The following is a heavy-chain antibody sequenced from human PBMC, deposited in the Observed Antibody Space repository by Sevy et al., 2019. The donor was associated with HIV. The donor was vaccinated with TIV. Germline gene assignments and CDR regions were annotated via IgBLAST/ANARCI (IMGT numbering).Heavy chain of an antibody. D-gene: IGHD3-22*01. CDR1: GSSLKTRGVG. V-gene: IGHV2-5*01. CDR2: IYWNDDE. CDR3: AHTFYYDISGYYIFDY. J-gene: IGHJ4*02. Sequence: SGPTLVKPTQTLTLTCTFSGSSLKTRGVGVGWIRQPPGKALEWLAVIYWNDDERYNPSLKSRLTITKDTSKNQVVLTMTHMDPVDTATYYCAHTFYYDISGYYIFDYWGQGTLVTVSS.